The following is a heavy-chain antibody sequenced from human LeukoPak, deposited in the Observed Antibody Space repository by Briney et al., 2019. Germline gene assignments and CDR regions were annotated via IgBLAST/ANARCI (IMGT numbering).Heavy chain of an antibody. CDR1: GGSISSGDYY. V-gene: IGHV4-30-4*01. D-gene: IGHD6-13*01. Sequence: SQTLSLTCTVSGGSISSGDYYWSWIRQPPGKGLECIGYIYYSGSTYYNPSLKGRVTISVDTSKNHFSLKLSSVTAADTAVYYCARDRIAAAIGMDVWGQGTTVTVSS. CDR2: IYYSGST. CDR3: ARDRIAAAIGMDV. J-gene: IGHJ6*02.